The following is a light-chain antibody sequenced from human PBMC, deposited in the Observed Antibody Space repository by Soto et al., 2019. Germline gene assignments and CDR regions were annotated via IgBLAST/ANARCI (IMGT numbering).Light chain of an antibody. CDR2: GAS. CDR3: HQYNNWPRT. Sequence: EIVMTQSPATLSVSPGERATLSCRASQSVSSNLAWYQQKPGQAPRLLIYGASTRATAIPARFSGSGSGTEFTLTISSLQSEDFAVYYCHQYNNWPRTFGQGTKLEIK. J-gene: IGKJ2*02. V-gene: IGKV3-15*01. CDR1: QSVSSN.